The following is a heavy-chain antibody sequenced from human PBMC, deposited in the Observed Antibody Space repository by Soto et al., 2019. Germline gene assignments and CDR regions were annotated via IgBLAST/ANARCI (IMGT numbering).Heavy chain of an antibody. V-gene: IGHV3-30*03. CDR1: GFTVSTYG. CDR3: TGEVASGY. Sequence: QVQLVESGGGVVQPGRSLRLSCAVSGFTVSTYGMHWVRQAPGKGLEWVAVISRDGGTKYYADSVKGRFTISRDKSRNTLFLEMNRLRSDDMAVYYCTGEVASGYWGQGTLVTVSS. D-gene: IGHD2-8*02. J-gene: IGHJ4*02. CDR2: ISRDGGTK.